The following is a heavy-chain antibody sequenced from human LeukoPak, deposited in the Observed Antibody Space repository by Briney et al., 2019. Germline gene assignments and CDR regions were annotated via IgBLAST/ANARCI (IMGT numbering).Heavy chain of an antibody. V-gene: IGHV4-34*01. J-gene: IGHJ6*02. CDR2: INHSGST. CDR3: ARVARSPYPNPPYYYYYYGMDV. CDR1: GGSFSGYY. D-gene: IGHD1-14*01. Sequence: NPSETLSLTCAVYGGSFSGYYWSWIRQPPGKGLEWIGEINHSGSTNYNPSLKSRVTISVDTPKNQFSLKLSSVTAADTAVYYCARVARSPYPNPPYYYYYYGMDVWGQGTTVTVSS.